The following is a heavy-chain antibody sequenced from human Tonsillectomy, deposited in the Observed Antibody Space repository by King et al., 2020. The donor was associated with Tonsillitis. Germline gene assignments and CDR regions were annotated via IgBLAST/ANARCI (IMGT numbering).Heavy chain of an antibody. CDR1: GFTFSSYA. CDR2: IRGSGGST. D-gene: IGHD5-12*01. V-gene: IGHV3-23*04. J-gene: IGHJ3*01. CDR3: AKDKVATMPRDAFDF. Sequence: VQLVESGGGLVQPGGSLRLSCAASGFTFSSYAMSWVRQAPGKGLEWVSAIRGSGGSTYSAVSVKGRFTISRDNSKNTLYLQMNSLRAEDTAVYYCAKDKVATMPRDAFDFWGQGTMVTVSS.